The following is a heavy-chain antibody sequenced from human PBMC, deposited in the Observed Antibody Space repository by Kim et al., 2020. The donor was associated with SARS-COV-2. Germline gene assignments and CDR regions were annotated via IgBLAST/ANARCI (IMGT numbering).Heavy chain of an antibody. J-gene: IGHJ4*02. V-gene: IGHV1-3*01. CDR1: GYTFSVYA. D-gene: IGHD2-2*01. CDR3: ARGKIVVVPAALDY. CDR2: INSGNGNT. Sequence: ASVKVSCKASGYTFSVYAMHWVRQAPGQRLEWLGWINSGNGNTKYSQKFQGRVTITRDTSASTVYMELSSLRSEDTAVYYCARGKIVVVPAALDYWGQGTLVTVSS.